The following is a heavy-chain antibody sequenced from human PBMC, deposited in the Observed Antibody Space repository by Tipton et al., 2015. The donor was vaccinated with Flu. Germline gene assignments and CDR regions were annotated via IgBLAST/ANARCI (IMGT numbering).Heavy chain of an antibody. D-gene: IGHD1-26*01. V-gene: IGHV4-38-2*02. Sequence: TLSLTCTVSGYFISSGYYWGWIRQSPGTGLQWIATIIQSGNAYYNPSLRSRVTISVDTTKNLFSLHLSSVTATDTAVYYCARALNSGREYTFDIWGRGTVVTVSS. CDR2: IIQSGNA. J-gene: IGHJ3*02. CDR3: ARALNSGREYTFDI. CDR1: GYFISSGYY.